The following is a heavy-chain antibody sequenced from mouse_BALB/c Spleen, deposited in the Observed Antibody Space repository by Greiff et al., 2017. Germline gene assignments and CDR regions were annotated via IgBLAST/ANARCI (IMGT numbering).Heavy chain of an antibody. J-gene: IGHJ2*01. CDR3: KGSYYGSSFDY. V-gene: IGHV14-4*02. CDR2: IDPENGDT. CDR1: GFNIKDYY. Sequence: EVQLQQSGAELVKPGASVKLSCTASGFNIKDYYMHWVKQRPEQGLEWIGWIDPENGDTEYAPKFQGKATMTADTSSNTAYLQLSSLTSEDTAVYYCKGSYYGSSFDYWGQGTTLTVSS. D-gene: IGHD1-1*01.